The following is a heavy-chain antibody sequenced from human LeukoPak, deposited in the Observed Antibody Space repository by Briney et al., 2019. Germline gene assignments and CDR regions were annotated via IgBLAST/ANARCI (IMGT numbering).Heavy chain of an antibody. CDR2: IYPGDSDT. D-gene: IGHD2-21*02. V-gene: IGHV5-51*01. Sequence: GESLKISCKGSGDSFTSYWIGWVRQMPGKGLEWMGIIYPGDSDTRYSPSFQGQVTISADKSISTAYLQWSSLKASDTAMYYCARLGSVTEVSYYFDYWGQGTLVTVSS. J-gene: IGHJ4*02. CDR3: ARLGSVTEVSYYFDY. CDR1: GDSFTSYW.